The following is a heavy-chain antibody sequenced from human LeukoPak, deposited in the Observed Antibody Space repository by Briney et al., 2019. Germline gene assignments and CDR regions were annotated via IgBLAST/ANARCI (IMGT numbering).Heavy chain of an antibody. J-gene: IGHJ4*02. D-gene: IGHD3-22*01. V-gene: IGHV1-69*01. CDR3: ARVGRYYYDSSGGYYFDY. CDR2: IIPIFGTA. Sequence: GASVKVSCKASGGTFSSYAISWVRQAPGQGLEWMGGIIPIFGTANYAQKFQGRVTITADESTSTAYMELSSLRSEDTAVYYCARVGRYYYDSSGGYYFDYWGQGTLVTVSS. CDR1: GGTFSSYA.